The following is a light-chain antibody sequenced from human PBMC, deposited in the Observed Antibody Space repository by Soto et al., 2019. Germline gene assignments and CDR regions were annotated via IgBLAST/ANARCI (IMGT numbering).Light chain of an antibody. CDR1: QSISSW. Sequence: DIQMTQSPSTLSASVGDRVTITCRASQSISSWLAWYQQKPGKATKLLISDASSLESGVPSRFSGSGFGTEFTLTISSLQPDDFATYCCQQYNSYSWTFGNGTTWEIK. CDR2: DAS. V-gene: IGKV1-5*01. J-gene: IGKJ1*01. CDR3: QQYNSYSWT.